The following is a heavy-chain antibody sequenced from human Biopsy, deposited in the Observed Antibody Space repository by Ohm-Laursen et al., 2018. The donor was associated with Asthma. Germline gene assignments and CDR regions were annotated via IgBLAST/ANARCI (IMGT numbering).Heavy chain of an antibody. J-gene: IGHJ4*02. Sequence: SLRLSCAASGFAFSSYAMHWVRQAPGKGLEWVASLSYDENNKYYADSVKGRFTISRDNSKNTLYLQMNSLRAEDTAVYYCARDREYSSGWYQPLFDYWGQGTLVTVSS. V-gene: IGHV3-30*04. CDR1: GFAFSSYA. CDR2: LSYDENNK. CDR3: ARDREYSSGWYQPLFDY. D-gene: IGHD6-19*01.